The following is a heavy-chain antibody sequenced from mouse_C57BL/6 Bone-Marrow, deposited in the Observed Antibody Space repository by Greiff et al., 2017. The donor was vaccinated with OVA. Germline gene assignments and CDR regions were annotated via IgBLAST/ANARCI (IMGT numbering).Heavy chain of an antibody. Sequence: VQLQESGPELVKPGASVKISCKASGYAFSSSWMNWVKQRPGTGLEWIGRIYPGDGDTNYNGKFKGKATLTADTSSSTAYMQLSSLTSEDSAVYFCARGLYYYAMDYWGQGTSVTVSS. CDR3: ARGLYYYAMDY. D-gene: IGHD6-2*01. J-gene: IGHJ4*01. CDR2: IYPGDGDT. CDR1: GYAFSSSW. V-gene: IGHV1-82*01.